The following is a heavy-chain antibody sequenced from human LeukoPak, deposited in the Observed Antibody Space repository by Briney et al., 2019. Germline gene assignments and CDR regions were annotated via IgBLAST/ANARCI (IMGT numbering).Heavy chain of an antibody. J-gene: IGHJ4*02. Sequence: PGGSLRLSCVASGFSFSDYPMNWVRQAPGRGLEWVSNIRGDSSDKCYGDSVKGRFTISRDNVKNSLYLQMDSLRAEDTAFYYCARDVNWGFDYWGQGAQVTVSS. CDR1: GFSFSDYP. CDR3: ARDVNWGFDY. D-gene: IGHD7-27*01. V-gene: IGHV3-21*05. CDR2: IRGDSSDK.